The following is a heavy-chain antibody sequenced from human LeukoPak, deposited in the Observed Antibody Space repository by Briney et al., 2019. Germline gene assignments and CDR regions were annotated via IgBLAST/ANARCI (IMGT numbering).Heavy chain of an antibody. CDR3: TTRGARPYYFDY. V-gene: IGHV3-15*01. CDR2: IKSKTDGGTT. J-gene: IGHJ4*02. D-gene: IGHD6-6*01. Sequence: GGSLRLSCAASGFTFSNAWMSWVRQAPGKGVEWAGRIKSKTDGGTTDYAAPVEGRFTISRDDSKNTLYLQMNSLKTEDTAVYYCTTRGARPYYFDYWGQRTLVTVSS. CDR1: GFTFSNAW.